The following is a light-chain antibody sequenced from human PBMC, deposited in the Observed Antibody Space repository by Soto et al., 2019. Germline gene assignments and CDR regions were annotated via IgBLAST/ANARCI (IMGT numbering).Light chain of an antibody. CDR1: QTIIGY. CDR3: QQSYSTPLT. J-gene: IGKJ4*01. Sequence: IQMTQSPSSLSASIGDSVTITCRASQTIIGYLNWYQQKPGKAPRLLINAASNLQSGVPSRFRGSGSETDFTLTITSLQPEDFATYYCQQSYSTPLTFGGGTKVDIK. V-gene: IGKV1-39*01. CDR2: AAS.